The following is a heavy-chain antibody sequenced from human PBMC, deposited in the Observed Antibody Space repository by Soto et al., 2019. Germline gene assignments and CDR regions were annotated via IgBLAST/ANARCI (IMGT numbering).Heavy chain of an antibody. Sequence: GGSLRLSCAASGFTFSSYAMSWVRQAPGKGLEWVSAISGSGGSTYYADSVKGRFTISRDNSKNTLYLQMNSLRAEDTAVYYCAKGHYYGSGSYPRYYFDYWGQGTLVTVSS. CDR1: GFTFSSYA. CDR3: AKGHYYGSGSYPRYYFDY. D-gene: IGHD3-10*01. CDR2: ISGSGGST. J-gene: IGHJ4*02. V-gene: IGHV3-23*01.